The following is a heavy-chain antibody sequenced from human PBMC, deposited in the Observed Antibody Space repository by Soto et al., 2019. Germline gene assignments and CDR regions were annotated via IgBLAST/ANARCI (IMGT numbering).Heavy chain of an antibody. J-gene: IGHJ4*02. D-gene: IGHD6-13*01. CDR3: ARHAGNSWKGDYFDY. CDR2: IDPGGSDT. Sequence: PGESLKISCKASGYTFTTSWIGWVRQMPGQGLEWMGIIDPGGSDTRYSPSFQGRITISVDKSISTAYLQWSSLEASDTAIYYCARHAGNSWKGDYFDYWGRGALVTVSS. V-gene: IGHV5-51*01. CDR1: GYTFTTSW.